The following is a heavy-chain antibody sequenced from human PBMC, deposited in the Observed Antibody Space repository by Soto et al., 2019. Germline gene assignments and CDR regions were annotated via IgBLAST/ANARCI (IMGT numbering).Heavy chain of an antibody. CDR1: GYTFTSYY. V-gene: IGHV1-46*01. CDR3: AREGERGISHGFLEY. J-gene: IGHJ4*02. CDR2: INPSGGST. Sequence: QVQLVQSGAEVKKPGASVKVSCKASGYTFTSYYMHWVRQAPGQGLEWMGIINPSGGSTSYAQKFQGRGPIDKGHSTSTGHLGLSSLRSEDTGVDYWAREGERGISHGFLEYWGQGTLVTVSS. D-gene: IGHD5-18*01.